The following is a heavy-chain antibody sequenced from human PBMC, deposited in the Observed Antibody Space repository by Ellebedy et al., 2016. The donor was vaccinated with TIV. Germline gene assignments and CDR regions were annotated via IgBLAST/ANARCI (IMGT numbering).Heavy chain of an antibody. CDR2: INWNGGST. D-gene: IGHD3-10*01. CDR1: GFTFDDYG. V-gene: IGHV3-20*01. J-gene: IGHJ2*01. CDR3: ARRGFHGYWYFDL. Sequence: GGSLRLXXAASGFTFDDYGMSWVRQAPGKGLEWVSGINWNGGSTGYADSVKGRFTISRDNAKNSLYLQMNSLRAEDTALYHCARRGFHGYWYFDLWGRGTLVTVSS.